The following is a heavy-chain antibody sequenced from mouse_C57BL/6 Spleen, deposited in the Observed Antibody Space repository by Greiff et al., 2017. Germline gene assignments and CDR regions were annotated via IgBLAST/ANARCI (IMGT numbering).Heavy chain of an antibody. D-gene: IGHD2-5*01. Sequence: EVKLVESGGGLVKPGGSLKLSCAASGFTFSSYAMSWVRQTPEKRLEWVATISDGGSYTYYPDNVKGRFTISRDNAKNNLYLQMSHLKSEDTAMYYCARDNYSNYVGFAYWGQGTLVTVSA. J-gene: IGHJ3*01. CDR3: ARDNYSNYVGFAY. CDR2: ISDGGSYT. CDR1: GFTFSSYA. V-gene: IGHV5-4*01.